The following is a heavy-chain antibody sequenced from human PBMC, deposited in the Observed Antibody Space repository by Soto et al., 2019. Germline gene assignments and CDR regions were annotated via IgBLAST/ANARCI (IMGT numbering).Heavy chain of an antibody. V-gene: IGHV3-11*06. CDR2: ISSRASYT. D-gene: IGHD3-10*02. J-gene: IGHJ5*02. CDR3: ARRHPMLGLDT. Sequence: QLVEIGGGLVNPGESLRLSCAASGFNFSNYYMAWVRQAPGKGLEWISYISSRASYTKYADSVEGRFTVSRDNANGSLYLQMNRLRVEDTGIYYFARRHPMLGLDTWGQGTVVTVSS. CDR1: GFNFSNYY.